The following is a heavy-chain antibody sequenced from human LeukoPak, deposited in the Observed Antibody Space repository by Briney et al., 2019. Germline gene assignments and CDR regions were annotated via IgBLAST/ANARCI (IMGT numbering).Heavy chain of an antibody. J-gene: IGHJ4*02. D-gene: IGHD4-11*01. Sequence: GGSLRLSCAASGFTFSSGMHWVRQAPGKGLEWVASIKQDGGETFYVDSVKGRFTISRDNAKNSLYLQMNSLRAEDTAVYYCTREDHSNYNYWGQGTLVTVSS. V-gene: IGHV3-7*01. CDR1: GFTFSSG. CDR2: IKQDGGET. CDR3: TREDHSNYNY.